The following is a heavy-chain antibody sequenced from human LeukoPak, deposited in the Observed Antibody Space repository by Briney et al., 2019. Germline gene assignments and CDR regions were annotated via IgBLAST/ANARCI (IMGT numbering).Heavy chain of an antibody. V-gene: IGHV1-2*02. CDR1: GYTFTGYY. CDR2: INPNSGGT. D-gene: IGHD3-22*01. J-gene: IGHJ4*02. Sequence: ASVKVSCKASGYTFTGYYMHWVRQAPGQGLEWMGWINPNSGGTNYAQKFQGRVTMTRDTSISTTYMELSRLRFDDTAVYYCAAGGSNYYDSSSLDYWGQGTLVTVSS. CDR3: AAGGSNYYDSSSLDY.